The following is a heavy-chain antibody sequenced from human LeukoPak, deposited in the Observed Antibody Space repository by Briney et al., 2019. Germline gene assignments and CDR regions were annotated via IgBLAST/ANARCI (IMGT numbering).Heavy chain of an antibody. CDR2: FDFEQGKI. D-gene: IGHD3-3*01. CDR3: ATSKATLFGVLGLYFDL. J-gene: IGHJ4*02. V-gene: IGHV1-24*01. CDR1: GHTLTELA. Sequence: ASVKVSCKISGHTLTELAIHWVRQAPGKGLEWMGGFDFEQGKIIYAQKFQGRVTMADDTSTDTAHMDLTSLTSEDTAVYYCATSKATLFGVLGLYFDLWGQGTLLTVSS.